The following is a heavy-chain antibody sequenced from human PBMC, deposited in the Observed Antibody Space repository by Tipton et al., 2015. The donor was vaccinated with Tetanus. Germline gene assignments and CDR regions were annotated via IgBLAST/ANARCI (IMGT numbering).Heavy chain of an antibody. V-gene: IGHV4-39*01. Sequence: GLVKPSETLSLGCTVSGGSIASDGYYWGWIRQPPGKGLQWIGSVYHSGTTYYNPSLTGRATISVDTSKNQFSLKLTSVSAADTAVYYCARTPDYYYGMDVWGQGTTVTVSS. J-gene: IGHJ6*02. CDR2: VYHSGTT. CDR3: ARTPDYYYGMDV. CDR1: GGSIASDGYY.